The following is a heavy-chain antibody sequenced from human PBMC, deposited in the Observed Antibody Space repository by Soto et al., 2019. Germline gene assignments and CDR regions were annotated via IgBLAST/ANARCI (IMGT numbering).Heavy chain of an antibody. V-gene: IGHV4-59*01. CDR2: VYYTGST. Sequence: PSETLSLTCTVCGDSISTFYWGWMRQSPGKELEWIGYVYYTGSTNYNPSLKSRVTISVDRSKNQFSLKLTSANAADTAVYYCARGRTVRNYADDSSDYFYFFDYWGQGTQVTVSS. CDR1: GDSISTFY. J-gene: IGHJ4*02. CDR3: ARGRTVRNYADDSSDYFYFFDY. D-gene: IGHD3-22*01.